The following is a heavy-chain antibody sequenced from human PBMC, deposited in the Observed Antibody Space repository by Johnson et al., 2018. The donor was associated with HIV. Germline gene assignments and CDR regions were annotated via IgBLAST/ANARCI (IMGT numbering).Heavy chain of an antibody. D-gene: IGHD5-24*01. CDR3: AKEWDRWLQPPGDAFDI. CDR2: IKHDGAEI. J-gene: IGHJ3*02. V-gene: IGHV3-7*01. CDR1: GFTVSSYY. Sequence: EVQLVESGGGLIQPGGSLRLSCAASGFTVSSYYMRWVRQAPGKGLEWVADIKHDGAEIFYADSVKGRFTISRDNSKNTLYLQMNSLRDEDTAVYYCAKEWDRWLQPPGDAFDIWGQGTMVTVSS.